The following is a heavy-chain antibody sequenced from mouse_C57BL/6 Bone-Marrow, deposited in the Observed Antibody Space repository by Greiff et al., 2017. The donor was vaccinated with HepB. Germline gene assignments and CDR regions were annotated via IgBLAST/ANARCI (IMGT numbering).Heavy chain of an antibody. V-gene: IGHV5-4*01. Sequence: EVQLVESGGGLVKPGGSLKLSCEASGFTFSSYAMPWVRQTPEKRLEWVATISDGGSYTYYPENVKGRCTISRDNAKNSLYLQMSHLKSEDTAMYYCARDHRVDWYFDVWGTGTTVTVSS. CDR1: GFTFSSYA. J-gene: IGHJ1*03. CDR3: ARDHRVDWYFDV. CDR2: ISDGGSYT.